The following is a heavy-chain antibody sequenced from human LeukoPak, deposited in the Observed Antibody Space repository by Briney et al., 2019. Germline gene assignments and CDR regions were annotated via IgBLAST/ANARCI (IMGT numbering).Heavy chain of an antibody. Sequence: GGSLRLSCAASGFTFSSYSMNWVRQAPGRGLEWASSISSSSSYKYYADSVKGRFTISRDNSKNTVSLQMNSLRAEDTAVYYCVKEGEAGNAPYSWFDPWGQGTLATVSS. D-gene: IGHD3-16*01. CDR1: GFTFSSYS. V-gene: IGHV3-21*04. CDR3: VKEGEAGNAPYSWFDP. CDR2: ISSSSSYK. J-gene: IGHJ5*02.